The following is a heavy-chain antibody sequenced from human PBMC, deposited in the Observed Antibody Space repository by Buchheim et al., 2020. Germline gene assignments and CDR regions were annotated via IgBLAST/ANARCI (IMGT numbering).Heavy chain of an antibody. CDR3: ARDRLIRFLEWSTPDPYGMDV. Sequence: QVQLVQSGAEVKKPGASVKVSCKASGYTFTSYYMHWVRQAPGQGLEWMGIINPSGGSTSYAQKFQGRVTMTRDTSTSTVYMEVSSLRSEDTAVYYCARDRLIRFLEWSTPDPYGMDVWGQGTT. CDR2: INPSGGST. J-gene: IGHJ6*02. CDR1: GYTFTSYY. V-gene: IGHV1-46*01. D-gene: IGHD3-3*01.